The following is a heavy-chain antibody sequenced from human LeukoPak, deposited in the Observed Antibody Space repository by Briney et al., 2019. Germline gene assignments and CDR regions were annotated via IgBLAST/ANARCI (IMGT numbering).Heavy chain of an antibody. CDR2: ISYDGSNK. J-gene: IGHJ5*02. D-gene: IGHD2-2*01. V-gene: IGHV3-30-3*01. CDR3: ARDRGACSSTGCFPPNWFDP. CDR1: GFTFSSYA. Sequence: GGSLRLSCAASGFTFSSYAMHWVRQAPGKGLEWVAVISYDGSNKYYADSVKGRFTISRDNSKNTLYLQMHSLRAEDTAVYYCARDRGACSSTGCFPPNWFDPWGQGTLVTVSS.